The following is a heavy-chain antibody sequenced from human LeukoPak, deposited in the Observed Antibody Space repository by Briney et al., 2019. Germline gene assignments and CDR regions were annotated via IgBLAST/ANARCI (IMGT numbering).Heavy chain of an antibody. CDR1: GFTFSSYA. CDR3: ARGAALSAYDTPNNGRRSDY. Sequence: PGGSLRLSCAASGFTFSSYAMSWVRQAPGKGLEWVSYISSSSSTIYYADSVKGRFTISRDNAKNSLYLQMNSLRAEDTAVYYCARGAALSAYDTPNNGRRSDYWGQGTLVTVSS. J-gene: IGHJ4*02. CDR2: ISSSSSTI. V-gene: IGHV3-48*01. D-gene: IGHD3-22*01.